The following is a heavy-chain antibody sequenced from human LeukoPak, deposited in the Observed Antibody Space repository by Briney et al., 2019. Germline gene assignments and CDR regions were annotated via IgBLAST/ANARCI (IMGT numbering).Heavy chain of an antibody. D-gene: IGHD5-12*01. J-gene: IGHJ5*02. V-gene: IGHV3-21*01. CDR1: GFSFSSYS. CDR3: ARDFRRYSTP. CDR2: ISSDSNYI. Sequence: GGSLRLSCAASGFSFSSYSMNWVRQAPGKGLEWVSSISSDSNYIYYADSVKGRFTISRNNAKNSLYLQMNSLRAEDTAVYFCARDFRRYSTPWGQGTLVTVSS.